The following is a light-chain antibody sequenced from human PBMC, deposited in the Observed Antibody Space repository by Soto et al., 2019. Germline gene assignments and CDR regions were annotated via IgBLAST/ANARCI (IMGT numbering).Light chain of an antibody. CDR2: GNT. V-gene: IGLV1-40*01. Sequence: QSVLTQPPSVSGAPGQRVSISCTGSSSNIGAGYDVYWYQQLPGRAPKLLIYGNTNRPSGVPDRFSGSKSGTSASLAITGLLAEDEADYYCQSYDISVSGSEVFGGGTKLTVL. J-gene: IGLJ2*01. CDR3: QSYDISVSGSEV. CDR1: SSNIGAGYD.